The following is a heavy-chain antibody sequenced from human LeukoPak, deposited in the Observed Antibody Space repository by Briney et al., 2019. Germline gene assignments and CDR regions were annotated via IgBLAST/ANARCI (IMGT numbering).Heavy chain of an antibody. Sequence: SVKVSCKASGGTFSSYAISWVRQAPGQGLEWMGAIIPIFGTANYAQKFQGRVTIAADKSTSTAYMELRSLRSDDTAVYYCARERSGAAAALDYWGQGTLVTVSS. V-gene: IGHV1-69*06. J-gene: IGHJ4*02. CDR3: ARERSGAAAALDY. CDR2: IIPIFGTA. D-gene: IGHD6-13*01. CDR1: GGTFSSYA.